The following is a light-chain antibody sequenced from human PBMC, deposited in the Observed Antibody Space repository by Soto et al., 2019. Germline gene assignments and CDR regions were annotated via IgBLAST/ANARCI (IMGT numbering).Light chain of an antibody. CDR1: QNVANY. Sequence: EIVLTQSPATLSSFPGDRVTLSCRASQNVANYLDWYQQKPGQAPRLLIYGASSRATDIPDRFSGSGYGTDFNLTITRLEPEACAVYYCPQYSRPHSTLAKWPKVYI. V-gene: IGKV3-20*01. CDR2: GAS. CDR3: PQYSRPHST. J-gene: IGKJ1*01.